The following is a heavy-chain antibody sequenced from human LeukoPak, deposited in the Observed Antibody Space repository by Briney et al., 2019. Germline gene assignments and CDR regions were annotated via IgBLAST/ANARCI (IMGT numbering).Heavy chain of an antibody. J-gene: IGHJ5*02. Sequence: GASVKVSCKASGYTFTGYYMHWVRQSPGRGLEWMGWINPNSGGTNYAQKFQGRVTMTRDTSISTAYMELSRLRSDDTAVYYCARGYCSGGSCPARIDPWGQGTLVTVSS. CDR2: INPNSGGT. CDR3: ARGYCSGGSCPARIDP. V-gene: IGHV1-2*02. CDR1: GYTFTGYY. D-gene: IGHD2-15*01.